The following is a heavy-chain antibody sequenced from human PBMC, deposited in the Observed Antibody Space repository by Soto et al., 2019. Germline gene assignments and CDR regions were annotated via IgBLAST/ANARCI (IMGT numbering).Heavy chain of an antibody. D-gene: IGHD1-1*01. Sequence: GSLRLSCAASVFTFRTFAMHWVRQAPGKGLEWVAVISNDGSNKYFLDSVKGRFTVSRDNSNNTLYLQMDSLRAEDTAVYYCARDKKPFNWSPSILKSYYYGMDVWGQGTTVTVSS. CDR2: ISNDGSNK. CDR3: ARDKKPFNWSPSILKSYYYGMDV. J-gene: IGHJ6*02. V-gene: IGHV3-30-3*01. CDR1: VFTFRTFA.